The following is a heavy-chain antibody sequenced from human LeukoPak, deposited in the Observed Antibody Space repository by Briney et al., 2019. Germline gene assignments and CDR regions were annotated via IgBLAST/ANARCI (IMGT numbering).Heavy chain of an antibody. J-gene: IGHJ4*02. CDR3: AREETINGVTHFDY. V-gene: IGHV1-8*01. CDR2: MKPNSGNT. D-gene: IGHD2-8*01. Sequence: ASVKVSCKASGYTFTSYDINWVRQATGQGLEWMGWMKPNSGNTGYAQKFQGRVTMTRNTSISTAYMELSSLRSEDTAVYYCAREETINGVTHFDYWGQGTLVTVSS. CDR1: GYTFTSYD.